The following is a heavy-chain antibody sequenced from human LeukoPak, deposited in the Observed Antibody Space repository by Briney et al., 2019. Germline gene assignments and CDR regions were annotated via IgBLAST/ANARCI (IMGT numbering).Heavy chain of an antibody. CDR1: GGSISGYF. Sequence: SETLSLTCTVSGGSISGYFWSWIRQPAGKGLEWIGRIHDNGDSNHNPSLKSRVTMALDTSGNQVSLKLTSVTAADTAVYYCARHDFWSVYYFDYWGQGTLVTVSS. CDR2: IHDNGDS. V-gene: IGHV4-4*07. CDR3: ARHDFWSVYYFDY. J-gene: IGHJ4*02. D-gene: IGHD3-3*01.